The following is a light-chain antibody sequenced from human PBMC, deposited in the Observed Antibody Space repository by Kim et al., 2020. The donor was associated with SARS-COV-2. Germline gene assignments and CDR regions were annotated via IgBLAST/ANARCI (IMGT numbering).Light chain of an antibody. CDR3: SSYTSSSTYV. CDR1: TSDVGGYNY. J-gene: IGLJ1*01. Sequence: QSALTQPASVSGSPGQSITISCTGTTSDVGGYNYVSWYQQYPGKAPKVMIYDVSKWPAGVSNRFSGSKSGNTASLTISGLQAEDEADYYCSSYTSSSTYVLGTGTKVTVL. V-gene: IGLV2-14*01. CDR2: DVS.